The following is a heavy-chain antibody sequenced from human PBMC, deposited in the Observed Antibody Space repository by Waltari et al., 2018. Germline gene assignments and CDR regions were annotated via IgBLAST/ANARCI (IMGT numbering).Heavy chain of an antibody. D-gene: IGHD6-13*01. CDR3: AKAGYSSSWAPDH. CDR1: GFTFSSYA. Sequence: EVQLLESGGGLVQPGGSLRLSCAASGFTFSSYALSWVRQAPGKGLEWVSAISGSGGSTYYADSVKGRFTISRDNSKNTLYLQMNSLRAEDTAVYYCAKAGYSSSWAPDHWGQGTLVTVSS. CDR2: ISGSGGST. J-gene: IGHJ4*02. V-gene: IGHV3-23*01.